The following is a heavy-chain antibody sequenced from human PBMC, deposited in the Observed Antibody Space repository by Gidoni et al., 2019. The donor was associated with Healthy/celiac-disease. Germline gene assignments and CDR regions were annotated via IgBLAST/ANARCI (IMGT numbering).Heavy chain of an antibody. CDR3: ARAGVEYSGSWSVSDY. CDR2: ISYDGSNK. V-gene: IGHV3-30-3*01. J-gene: IGHJ4*02. D-gene: IGHD1-26*01. Sequence: QVQLVESGGGVVQPGRSLRLSRAASGFAFSSYAMPWVRQAPGKGLEWVAVISYDGSNKSSAASVKGRFTISRDNSKNTLYLQMTSLRAEDTAVYYCARAGVEYSGSWSVSDYWGQGTLVTVSS. CDR1: GFAFSSYA.